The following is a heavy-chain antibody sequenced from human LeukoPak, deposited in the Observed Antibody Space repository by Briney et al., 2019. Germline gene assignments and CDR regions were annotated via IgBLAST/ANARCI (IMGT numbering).Heavy chain of an antibody. CDR3: ARDLGTSRWYTFDF. J-gene: IGHJ5*01. V-gene: IGHV6-1*01. D-gene: IGHD6-19*01. CDR2: TYYRSKWYD. Sequence: SQTLSLTCAISGDSVSSKNGAWNWIRQSPSRGLEWLGRTYYRSKWYDEYADSVKGRITISPDTSKNQFSLHVYSVTPEDTAVYYCARDLGTSRWYTFDFWGQRTLVTVSS. CDR1: GDSVSSKNGA.